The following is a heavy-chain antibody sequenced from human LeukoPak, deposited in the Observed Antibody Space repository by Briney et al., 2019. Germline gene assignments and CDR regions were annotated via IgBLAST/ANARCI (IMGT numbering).Heavy chain of an antibody. CDR3: ARHRMWNYFD. CDR2: IYYRGST. Sequence: SETLSLTCTVSGDSISGYHWSWIRQPPGKGLEWIGSIYYRGSTEYNPSLKSRVTISVDTSNNQFSLKLSSVTATDTAVYYCARHRMWNYFDWGHGTLVTVSS. J-gene: IGHJ4*01. CDR1: GDSISGYH. V-gene: IGHV4-59*08. D-gene: IGHD1-7*01.